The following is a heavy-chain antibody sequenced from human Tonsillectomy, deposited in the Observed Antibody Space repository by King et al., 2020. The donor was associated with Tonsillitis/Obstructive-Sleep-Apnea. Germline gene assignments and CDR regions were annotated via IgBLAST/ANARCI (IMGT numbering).Heavy chain of an antibody. Sequence: VQLQQWGAGLLKPSETLSLTCGVSGGSFSGFLWNWIRQPPGKGPEWIGEINHRGSTNYNPSLKSRVTMSVDTSKNQFSLKLSSVTAADTAVYYCSGESFNSPVYNSYYMDGWGKGTTITVSS. CDR3: SGESFNSPVYNSYYMDG. CDR1: GGSFSGFL. D-gene: IGHD3-10*01. CDR2: INHRGST. V-gene: IGHV4-34*01. J-gene: IGHJ6*03.